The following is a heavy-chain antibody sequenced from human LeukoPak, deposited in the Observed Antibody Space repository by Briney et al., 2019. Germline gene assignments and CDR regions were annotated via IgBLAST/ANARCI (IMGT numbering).Heavy chain of an antibody. D-gene: IGHD6-19*01. CDR1: GFIFNNYG. V-gene: IGHV3-30*18. Sequence: PGGSLRLSCAASGFIFNNYGMHWVRQAPGKGLEWVAVISYDGSNKYYADSVKGRFTISRDNSKNTLYLQMNSLRAEDTAVYSCAEGLGQWLVIFDSWGQGTLVTVSS. CDR2: ISYDGSNK. CDR3: AEGLGQWLVIFDS. J-gene: IGHJ5*01.